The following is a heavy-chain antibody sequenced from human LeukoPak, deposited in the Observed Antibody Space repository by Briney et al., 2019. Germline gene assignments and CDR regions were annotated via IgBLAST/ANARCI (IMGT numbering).Heavy chain of an antibody. CDR1: GFTVSSNY. V-gene: IGHV3-53*01. D-gene: IGHD2-2*01. J-gene: IGHJ4*02. CDR3: ARGYCSSISCYVDY. Sequence: GGSLRLSCAASGFTVSSNYMSWVRQAPGKGPEWVSVIYSGGSTYYADSVKGRFTISRDNSKNTLYLQMNSLRAEDTAVYYCARGYCSSISCYVDYWGQGTLVTVSS. CDR2: IYSGGST.